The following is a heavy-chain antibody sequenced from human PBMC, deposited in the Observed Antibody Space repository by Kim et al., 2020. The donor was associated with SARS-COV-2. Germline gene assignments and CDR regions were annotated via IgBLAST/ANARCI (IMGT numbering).Heavy chain of an antibody. CDR2: IGTAGDT. D-gene: IGHD3-10*01. CDR3: ARAREYYGSGRLDAFDI. Sequence: GGSLRLSCAASGFTFSSYDMYWVRQATGKGLEWVSAIGTAGDTYYPGSVKGRFTISRENAKNSLYLQMNSLRAGDTAVYYCARAREYYGSGRLDAFDIWGQGTMVTVSS. J-gene: IGHJ3*02. V-gene: IGHV3-13*01. CDR1: GFTFSSYD.